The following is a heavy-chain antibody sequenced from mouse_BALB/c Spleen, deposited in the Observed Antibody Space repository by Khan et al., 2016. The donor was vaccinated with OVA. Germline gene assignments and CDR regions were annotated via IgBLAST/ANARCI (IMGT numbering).Heavy chain of an antibody. CDR1: GYTFTSYW. J-gene: IGHJ3*01. CDR2: IDPYDSET. V-gene: IGHV1-52*01. CDR3: GRSTFAY. Sequence: QVQLKQSGTELVRPGTSVKLSCKASGYTFTSYWMNWIKQRPEQGLEWIGRIDPYDSETHYNQKFKDKVTLTVDKSSNTAYLQLTSLTSEDSAAYCWGRSTFAYWGQGTLVNVSA.